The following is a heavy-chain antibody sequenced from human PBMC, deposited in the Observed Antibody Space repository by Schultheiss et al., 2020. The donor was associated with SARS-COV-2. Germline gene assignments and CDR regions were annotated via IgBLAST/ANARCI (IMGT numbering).Heavy chain of an antibody. CDR2: VHYSGNT. CDR1: GGSISSYY. V-gene: IGHV4-59*12. CDR3: ARDGYATYYYGMDV. Sequence: SQTLSLTCTVSGGSISSYYWSWIRQPPGKGLEWIGYVHYSGNTNYNPSLKSRVTTSVDTSKNQFSLKLSSVTAADTAVYYCARDGYATYYYGMDVWGQGTTVTVSS. D-gene: IGHD5-12*01. J-gene: IGHJ6*02.